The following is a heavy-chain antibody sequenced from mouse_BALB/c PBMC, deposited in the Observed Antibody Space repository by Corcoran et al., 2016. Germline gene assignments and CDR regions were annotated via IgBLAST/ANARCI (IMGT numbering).Heavy chain of an antibody. J-gene: IGHJ2*01. CDR3: AIYGNYESYFVY. D-gene: IGHD2-1*01. V-gene: IGHV14-3*02. Sequence: EVQLQQSGAELVKPGASVKLSCTASGFNIKDTYIHWVKQRPEQGLEWIGRIDPANGNSKYDPKFQGKATITADTSSNTANLQLSSLTSEDTAVYYCAIYGNYESYFVYWGQGTTLTVSS. CDR2: IDPANGNS. CDR1: GFNIKDTY.